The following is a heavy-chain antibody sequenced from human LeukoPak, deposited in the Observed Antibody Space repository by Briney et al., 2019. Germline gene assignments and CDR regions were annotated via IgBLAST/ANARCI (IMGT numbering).Heavy chain of an antibody. D-gene: IGHD3-16*01. J-gene: IGHJ6*03. CDR1: GYTFTNYG. Sequence: ASVKVSCKASGYTFTNYGISWVRQAPGQGLEWMGWISAYNGNTNYAQKLQGRVTMTTDTSTSTAYMELRSLRSDDTAVYYCARDTIGGDYYYYYMDVWGKGTTVTISS. CDR3: ARDTIGGDYYYYYMDV. CDR2: ISAYNGNT. V-gene: IGHV1-18*01.